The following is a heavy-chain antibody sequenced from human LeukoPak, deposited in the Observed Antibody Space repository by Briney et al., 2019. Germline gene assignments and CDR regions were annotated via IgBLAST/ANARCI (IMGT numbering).Heavy chain of an antibody. Sequence: GGSLRLSCSASGFTFSNYAMSWVRQAPGKGLTWVSSISNGGAATYYADSVKGRFTISRDNAKNSLYLQMNSLRAGDTAVYYCARDMTTVTTIDYWGQGTLVTVSS. CDR1: GFTFSNYA. J-gene: IGHJ4*02. CDR3: ARDMTTVTTIDY. V-gene: IGHV3-21*01. D-gene: IGHD4-17*01. CDR2: ISNGGAAT.